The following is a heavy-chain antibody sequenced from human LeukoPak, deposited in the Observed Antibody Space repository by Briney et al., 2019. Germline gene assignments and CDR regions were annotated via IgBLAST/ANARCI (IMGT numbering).Heavy chain of an antibody. J-gene: IGHJ3*02. CDR1: GLTFSNNA. CDR3: ARESRYAFDI. V-gene: IGHV3-23*01. Sequence: PGGSLRLSCKASGLTFSNNAMSWVRQAPGKGLEWVSFITLSGVSTFYADSVKGRFTISRDNTKNSLYLQMNSLRAEDTAVYYCARESRYAFDIWGQGTMVTVSS. CDR2: ITLSGVST.